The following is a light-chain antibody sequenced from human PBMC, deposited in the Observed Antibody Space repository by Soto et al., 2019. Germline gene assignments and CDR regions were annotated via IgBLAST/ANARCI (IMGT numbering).Light chain of an antibody. J-gene: IGLJ1*01. Sequence: QSVLTHSPSVSGAPGQRVTVSCTGSSSNIGAGFDVHWYQQLPGTAPKLLIFGHSNRPSGVPDRFSGSKSGTSASLAITGLQPEDEADYYCQSYDGSLSGYVFGTGTKVTVL. CDR1: SSNIGAGFD. CDR2: GHS. CDR3: QSYDGSLSGYV. V-gene: IGLV1-40*01.